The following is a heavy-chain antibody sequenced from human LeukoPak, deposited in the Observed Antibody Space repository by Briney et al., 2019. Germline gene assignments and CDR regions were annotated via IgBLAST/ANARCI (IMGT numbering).Heavy chain of an antibody. V-gene: IGHV1-2*02. D-gene: IGHD3-10*01. CDR3: ARAPSVLWFGELGDY. CDR2: INPNSGGT. Sequence: ASVTVSCKASGYTFTGYYMHWVRQAPGQGLEWMGWINPNSGGTNYAQKFQGRVTMTRDTSISTAYMELSRLRSDDTAVYYCARAPSVLWFGELGDYWGQGTLVTVSS. CDR1: GYTFTGYY. J-gene: IGHJ4*02.